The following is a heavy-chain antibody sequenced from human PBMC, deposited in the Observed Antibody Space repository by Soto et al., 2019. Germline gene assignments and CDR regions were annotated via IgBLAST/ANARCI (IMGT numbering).Heavy chain of an antibody. J-gene: IGHJ4*02. CDR2: VFDSGTT. D-gene: IGHD7-27*01. CDR1: GGSITSDYSC. Sequence: SETLSLTCTVSGGSITSDYSCWSWIRQPPGEGLEWIGHVFDSGTTYTNPSLRSQVAISLDTSKNHFSLTLSSVTAADTAVYYCARGPSGDKVHYWGQGALVTVSS. CDR3: ARGPSGDKVHY. V-gene: IGHV4-30-4*01.